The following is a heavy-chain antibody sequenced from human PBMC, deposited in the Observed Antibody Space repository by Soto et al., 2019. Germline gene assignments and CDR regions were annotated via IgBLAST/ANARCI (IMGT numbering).Heavy chain of an antibody. CDR2: ISYDGSNK. CDR3: VRRSTLSYHGMDV. CDR1: GFTFSSYE. V-gene: IGHV3-30-3*01. D-gene: IGHD4-4*01. J-gene: IGHJ6*02. Sequence: PGGSLRLSCAASGFTFSSYEMHWVRQTPGKGLEWVATISYDGSNKYYADSVKGRFTFSRDNSRNMLYLQMNSLRAEDAAVYYCVRRSTLSYHGMDVWGQGTTVTVSS.